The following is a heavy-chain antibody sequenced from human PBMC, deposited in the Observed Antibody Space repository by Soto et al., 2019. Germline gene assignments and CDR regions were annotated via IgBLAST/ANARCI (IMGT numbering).Heavy chain of an antibody. V-gene: IGHV4-39*01. CDR2: IYYSGST. CDR1: GGSISSSSYY. J-gene: IGHJ4*02. CDR3: ARRGSSGWYENFDY. Sequence: SETLSLTCPVSGGSISSSSYYWGWIRQPPGKGLEWIGSIYYSGSTYYNPSLKSRVTISVDTSKNQFSLKLSSVTAADTAVYYCARRGSSGWYENFDYWGQGTLVTVSS. D-gene: IGHD6-19*01.